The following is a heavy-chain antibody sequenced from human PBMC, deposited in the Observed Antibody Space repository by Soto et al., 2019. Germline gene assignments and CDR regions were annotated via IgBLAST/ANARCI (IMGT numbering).Heavy chain of an antibody. CDR1: GFTFSSYA. D-gene: IGHD3-9*01. Sequence: EAQLLESGGGLVQPGGSLRLSCATSGFTFSSYAMRWVRQAPGKGLEWVSPISGSGGSTYYADPVKGRFTISRDNSKNTLYLQMNSLRAEDTAVDYCARGYDIFRHFDYWGQGTLVTVSS. V-gene: IGHV3-23*01. CDR2: ISGSGGST. CDR3: ARGYDIFRHFDY. J-gene: IGHJ4*02.